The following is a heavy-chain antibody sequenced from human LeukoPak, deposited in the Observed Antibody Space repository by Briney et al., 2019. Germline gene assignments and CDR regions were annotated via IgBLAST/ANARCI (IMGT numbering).Heavy chain of an antibody. CDR2: IYYSGST. Sequence: PSETLSLTCTVSGGSISSYYWSWIRQPPGKGLEWIGYIYYSGSTTYNPSLKSRVTISVDTSKNQFSLKLSSVTAADTAVYYCARTEDYGGNVESDYWGQGTLVTVSS. CDR1: GGSISSYY. J-gene: IGHJ4*02. V-gene: IGHV4-59*01. CDR3: ARTEDYGGNVESDY. D-gene: IGHD4-23*01.